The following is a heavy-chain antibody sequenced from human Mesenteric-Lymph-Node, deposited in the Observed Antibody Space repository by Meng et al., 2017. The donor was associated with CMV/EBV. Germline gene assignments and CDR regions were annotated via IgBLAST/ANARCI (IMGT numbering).Heavy chain of an antibody. J-gene: IGHJ4*02. CDR2: ITPTGGDT. CDR3: ARGGSAFSGELDY. V-gene: IGHV1-2*05. CDR1: GSTFTGSY. Sequence: NASGSTFTGSYIPWVRQAPGQGLEWMGRITPTGGDTNYAQKFQGRVTMARDTSITTAYMELNRLTSDDTGLYYCARGGSAFSGELDYWGQGTLVTVSS. D-gene: IGHD5-12*01.